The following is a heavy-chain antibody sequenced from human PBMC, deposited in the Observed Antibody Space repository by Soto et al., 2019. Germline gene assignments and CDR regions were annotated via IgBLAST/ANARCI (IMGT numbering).Heavy chain of an antibody. J-gene: IGHJ4*02. CDR1: GASISSRTW. Sequence: QVQLQESGPGLVKPSETLSLTCAVSGASISSRTWWTWVRQSPGKGLEWIEEMYHNGGSNYNPSLKSRVAISTDTSKNQFSLTLTSVTAADTAMYYCTCCGHDYKIDNWGQGSLVTVSS. D-gene: IGHD2-21*01. V-gene: IGHV4-4*02. CDR2: MYHNGGS. CDR3: TCCGHDYKIDN.